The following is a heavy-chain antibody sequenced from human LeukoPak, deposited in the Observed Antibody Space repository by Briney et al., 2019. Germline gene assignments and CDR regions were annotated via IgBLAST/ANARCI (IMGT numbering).Heavy chain of an antibody. CDR3: AREWAWGSSTSCRFDY. V-gene: IGHV1-2*02. D-gene: IGHD2-2*01. J-gene: IGHJ4*02. CDR2: INPNSGGT. Sequence: ASVKVSCKASGYTFTNYAFSWVRPAPGQGLEWMGWINPNSGGTNYAQKFQGRVTMTRDTSISTAYMELSRLRSDDTAEYYCAREWAWGSSTSCRFDYWGQGTLVTVSS. CDR1: GYTFTNYA.